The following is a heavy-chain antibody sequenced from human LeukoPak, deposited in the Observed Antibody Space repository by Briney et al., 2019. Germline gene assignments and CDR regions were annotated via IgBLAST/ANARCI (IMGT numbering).Heavy chain of an antibody. J-gene: IGHJ6*03. CDR3: ARTFSPAMVRGGMGV. Sequence: GGSLTLSCVASGFTLSGHWMHWVRQVPGKGLMGVSRISSDGSITTYADSVKGRFTISRDIARNTLYLQMNSLRAGDTAFYYCARTFSPAMVRGGMGVWGKGTTVTVSS. D-gene: IGHD3-10*01. CDR2: ISSDGSIT. V-gene: IGHV3-74*03. CDR1: GFTLSGHW.